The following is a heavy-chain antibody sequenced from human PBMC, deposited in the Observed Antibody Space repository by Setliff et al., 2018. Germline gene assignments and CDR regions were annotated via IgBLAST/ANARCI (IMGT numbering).Heavy chain of an antibody. CDR3: TTDPSPTSGGVIGAAFDF. J-gene: IGHJ3*01. CDR1: GFTFSTAW. D-gene: IGHD3-16*01. CDR2: IKGKNDGLAT. Sequence: PGGSLRLSCAASGFTFSTAWMNWVRQAPGKGLEWVGRIKGKNDGLATDYAAPVKGRFTIPRDDSQNTLYLQMNSLKTEDTAVYYCTTDPSPTSGGVIGAAFDFWGQGTMVTVSS. V-gene: IGHV3-15*07.